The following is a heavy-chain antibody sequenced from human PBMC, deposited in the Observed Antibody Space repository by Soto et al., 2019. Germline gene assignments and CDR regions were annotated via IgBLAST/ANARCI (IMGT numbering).Heavy chain of an antibody. J-gene: IGHJ4*02. CDR3: VRYRRYCCFEY. CDR1: GYSFINYG. D-gene: IGHD2-21*02. Sequence: QVQLVQSGAEMKKPGASVKVSCEAFGYSFINYGISWLRQAPGQGLEWMGRISPYNGDTTYAQKFQGRVSMTTDPSTATAYMELSSLRSDDTAVYFCVRYRRYCCFEYWGQGTLVTVSS. CDR2: ISPYNGDT. V-gene: IGHV1-18*01.